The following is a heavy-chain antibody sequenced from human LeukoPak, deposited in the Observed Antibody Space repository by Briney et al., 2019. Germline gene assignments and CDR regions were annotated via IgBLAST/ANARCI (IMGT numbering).Heavy chain of an antibody. J-gene: IGHJ4*02. V-gene: IGHV3-11*01. D-gene: IGHD6-13*01. CDR2: ISSSGSTV. CDR1: GFTFSSYA. CDR3: AKDSALARDTAAGLTYYFDY. Sequence: GGSLRLSCAASGFTFSSYAMSWIRQAPGKGLEWVSYISSSGSTVYYADSVKGRFTISRDNAKNSLYLQMNSLRAEDTAVYYCAKDSALARDTAAGLTYYFDYWGQGTLVTVSS.